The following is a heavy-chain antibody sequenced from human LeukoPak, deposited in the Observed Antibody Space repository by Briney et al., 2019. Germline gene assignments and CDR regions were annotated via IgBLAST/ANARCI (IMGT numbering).Heavy chain of an antibody. CDR2: IIPIFGTA. V-gene: IGHV1-69*13. D-gene: IGHD5-18*01. CDR3: ARGTTLVTNYFDY. J-gene: IGHJ4*02. CDR1: GGTFSSYA. Sequence: SVKVSCKASGGTFSSYAISWVRQAPGQGLEWMGGIIPIFGTANYAQKFQGRVTITADESTSTAYMELSSLRSEDTAVYYCARGTTLVTNYFDYWGQGALVTVSS.